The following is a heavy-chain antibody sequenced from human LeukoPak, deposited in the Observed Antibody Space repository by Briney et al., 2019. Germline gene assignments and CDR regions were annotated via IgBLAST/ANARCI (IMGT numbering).Heavy chain of an antibody. D-gene: IGHD1-1*01. CDR3: ARDFPMEDYGMDV. J-gene: IGHJ6*02. CDR1: GGSISSYY. V-gene: IGHV4-59*01. CDR2: IYYSGST. Sequence: PSETLSLTCTVFGGSISSYYWSWIRQPPGKGLEWIGYIYYSGSTNYNPSLKSRVTISVDTSKNQFSLKLSSVTAADTAVYYCARDFPMEDYGMDVWGQGTTVTVSS.